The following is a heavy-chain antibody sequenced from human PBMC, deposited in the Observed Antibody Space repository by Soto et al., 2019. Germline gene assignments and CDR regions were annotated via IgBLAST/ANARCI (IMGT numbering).Heavy chain of an antibody. D-gene: IGHD3-16*01. Sequence: SETLSLTCTVSGASISSGDYYWSWIRQHPGKGLAWIGYISYRGRTYYSSSLKSRVTISVDTSQNQLSLKLSSVTAADTAVFYCARTVHLGDLSLGYWGQGILVTVSS. CDR2: ISYRGRT. CDR3: ARTVHLGDLSLGY. J-gene: IGHJ4*02. CDR1: GASISSGDYY. V-gene: IGHV4-31*03.